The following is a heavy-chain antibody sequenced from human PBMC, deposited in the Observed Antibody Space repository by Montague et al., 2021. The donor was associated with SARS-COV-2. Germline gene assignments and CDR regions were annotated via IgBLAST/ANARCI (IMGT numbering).Heavy chain of an antibody. CDR3: ARIGYGSVGYYYIYPD. D-gene: IGHD3-22*01. CDR1: GASVRSGNSD. Sequence: SETLSLTCTVSGASVRSGNSDWNWIREPPGKGLEWIGYMSYSGSTEYRRCVEGRVTISVDTSKNQLSLKVISATAADTAVYYCARIGYGSVGYYYIYPDWGQGTLVTVSS. J-gene: IGHJ1*01. V-gene: IGHV4-61*01. CDR2: MSYSGST.